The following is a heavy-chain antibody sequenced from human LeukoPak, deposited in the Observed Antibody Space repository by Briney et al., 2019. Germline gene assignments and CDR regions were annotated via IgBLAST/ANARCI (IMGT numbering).Heavy chain of an antibody. V-gene: IGHV3-48*02. Sequence: GGSMRLSCAASGFTFSSHGMVWVRQAQGKGLEWVSYISPSSDTMYYANSVKGRFTISRDNAKNSLYLQVSSLGDEDTAVYYCARVRGPTVLTMYFDYWGQGTLVTVPS. CDR1: GFTFSSHG. CDR3: ARVRGPTVLTMYFDY. D-gene: IGHD4/OR15-4a*01. J-gene: IGHJ4*02. CDR2: ISPSSDTM.